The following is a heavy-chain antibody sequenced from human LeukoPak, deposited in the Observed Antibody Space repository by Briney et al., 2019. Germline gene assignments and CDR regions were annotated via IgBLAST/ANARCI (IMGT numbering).Heavy chain of an antibody. CDR3: AREHYGDYVYFDY. D-gene: IGHD4-17*01. CDR2: INSDGSST. Sequence: GGSLRLSCAASGFTFSSYWMHWVRQAPGKGLVWVSRINSDGSSTSYADSVKGRFTISRDNAKNTLYLQMNSLRAEDTAVYYCAREHYGDYVYFDYWGQGTLVTVSS. J-gene: IGHJ4*02. CDR1: GFTFSSYW. V-gene: IGHV3-74*01.